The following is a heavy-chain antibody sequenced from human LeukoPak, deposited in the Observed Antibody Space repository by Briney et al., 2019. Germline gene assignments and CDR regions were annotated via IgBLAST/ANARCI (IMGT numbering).Heavy chain of an antibody. J-gene: IGHJ4*02. Sequence: GGSLRLSCAASGFTFSSYGMSWVRQAPGKGLEWVSAICGSGGSTYYADSVKGRFTISRDNSKNTLYLQMNSLRAEDTAVYYCAKPIVVVTAITTFDYWGQGTLVTVSS. CDR1: GFTFSSYG. CDR3: AKPIVVVTAITTFDY. D-gene: IGHD2-21*02. V-gene: IGHV3-23*01. CDR2: ICGSGGST.